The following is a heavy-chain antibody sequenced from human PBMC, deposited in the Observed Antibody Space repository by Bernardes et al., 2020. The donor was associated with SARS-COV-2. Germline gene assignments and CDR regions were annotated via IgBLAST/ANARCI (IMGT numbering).Heavy chain of an antibody. J-gene: IGHJ4*02. D-gene: IGHD2-2*01. CDR2: ISSISSYT. V-gene: IGHV3-11*06. CDR3: ARDGYCSSTSCLDY. CDR1: GFTFSDYY. Sequence: RGSLRLSCAASGFTFSDYYMSWIRQAPGTGLEWVSYISSISSYTNYADSVKGRFTISRDNAKNSLYLQMNSLRAEDTAVYYCARDGYCSSTSCLDYWGQGTLVTGSS.